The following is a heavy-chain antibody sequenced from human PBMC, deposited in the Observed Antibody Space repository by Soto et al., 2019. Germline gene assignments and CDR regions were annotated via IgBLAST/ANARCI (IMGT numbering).Heavy chain of an antibody. CDR3: ARLPGPLVAVLYIYPLDGREAMSDVDV. V-gene: IGHV3-30-3*01. J-gene: IGHJ6*02. CDR2: FPFDGSNK. CDR1: GFTFNYYP. Sequence: QMQLVESGGGVVQPGGSLRLSCAASGFTFNYYPMHWVPQAPGKGLEWVAVFPFDGSNKYYADSVKGRFTISKDNSKNTLYLQMNSLRREDTAVYYCARLPGPLVAVLYIYPLDGREAMSDVDVWGQGTTVTVSS. D-gene: IGHD6-19*01.